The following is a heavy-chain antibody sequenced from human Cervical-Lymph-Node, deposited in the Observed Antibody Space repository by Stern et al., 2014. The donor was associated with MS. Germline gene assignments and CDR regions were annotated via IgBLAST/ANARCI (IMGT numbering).Heavy chain of an antibody. CDR3: VRFDWLSGVDP. V-gene: IGHV3-11*01. CDR2: ISSSGNSK. J-gene: IGHJ5*02. D-gene: IGHD3-9*01. CDR1: GVTFEDYY. Sequence: VQLVESGGGLVKPGGSLRLSCVASGVTFEDYYMSWIRQAPGQGLEWVSYISSSGNSKYYADSMKGRFTISRDNTKNSLYLQMDSLRVEDTAVYYCVRFDWLSGVDPWGQGTLVTVSS.